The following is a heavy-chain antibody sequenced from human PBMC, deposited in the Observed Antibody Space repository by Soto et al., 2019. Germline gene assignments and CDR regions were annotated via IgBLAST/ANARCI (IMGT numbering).Heavy chain of an antibody. CDR3: AKDKRYCSGCSCYGSKVFDY. CDR1: GFTFSSYG. CDR2: ISYDGSNK. Sequence: HPGGSLRLSCAASGFTFSSYGMHWVRQAPGKGLEWVAVISYDGSNKYYADSVKGRFTISRDNSKNTLYLQMNSLRAEDTAVYYCAKDKRYCSGCSCYGSKVFDYWGQGTLVTVSS. D-gene: IGHD2-15*01. V-gene: IGHV3-30*18. J-gene: IGHJ4*02.